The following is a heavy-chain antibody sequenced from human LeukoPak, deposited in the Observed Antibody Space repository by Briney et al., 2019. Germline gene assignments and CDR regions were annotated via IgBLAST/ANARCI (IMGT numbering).Heavy chain of an antibody. V-gene: IGHV4-59*01. CDR1: GGSISTYY. CDR2: IYYTGSN. J-gene: IGHJ4*02. CDR3: ASYADGSKVFDY. Sequence: SKTLSLTCTVSGGSISTYYWSWIRQPPGKGREGIGYIYYTGSNNYNPSLRSRVTISIDRSKNQFSLKLSSVTAADTAVYYCASYADGSKVFDYWGRGTLVTVSS. D-gene: IGHD3-22*01.